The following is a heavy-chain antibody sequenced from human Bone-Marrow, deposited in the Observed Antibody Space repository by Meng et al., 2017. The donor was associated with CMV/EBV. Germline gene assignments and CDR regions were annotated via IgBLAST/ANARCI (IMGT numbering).Heavy chain of an antibody. CDR1: GYTFTSYA. Sequence: ASVKVSCKASGYTFTSYAMHWVRQAPGQRLEWMGWISAYNGNTNYAQKLQGRVTMTTDTSTSTAYMELRSLSSDDTAVYYCARVGSYSGSYPYFDYWGQGTLVTVSS. CDR3: ARVGSYSGSYPYFDY. J-gene: IGHJ4*02. D-gene: IGHD1-26*01. CDR2: ISAYNGNT. V-gene: IGHV1-18*01.